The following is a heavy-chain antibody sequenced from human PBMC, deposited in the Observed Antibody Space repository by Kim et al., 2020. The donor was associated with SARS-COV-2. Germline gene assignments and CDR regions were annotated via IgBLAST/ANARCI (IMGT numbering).Heavy chain of an antibody. D-gene: IGHD6-13*01. CDR1: GGSISSSCYY. V-gene: IGHV4-39*01. CDR2: VYYTRPT. CDR3: ARQFCDALVRFLGLHRFDS. Sequence: SETLSLTCTVSGGSISSSCYYWGWLRQPPGKGLEWIGSVYYTRPTYYDPPLKSRVTISVDTSKNQFSLKLSSVTAADTAVYYCARQFCDALVRFLGLHRFDSWGQGTLVTVSS. J-gene: IGHJ4*02.